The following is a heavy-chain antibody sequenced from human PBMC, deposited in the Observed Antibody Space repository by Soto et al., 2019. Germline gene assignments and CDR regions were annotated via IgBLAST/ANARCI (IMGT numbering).Heavy chain of an antibody. CDR1: GFPFSSTD. CDR2: IDGSGGTT. CDR3: AKNSGWFNT. D-gene: IGHD3-10*01. J-gene: IGHJ5*02. V-gene: IGHV3-23*01. Sequence: GGSLRLSCAASGFPFSSTDMTWVRQAPGKGLDWVSTIDGSGGTTYYADSVKGRFTISRDNSMNTVYLQMNSLRADDTALYYCAKNSGWFNTWGQGALVTVSS.